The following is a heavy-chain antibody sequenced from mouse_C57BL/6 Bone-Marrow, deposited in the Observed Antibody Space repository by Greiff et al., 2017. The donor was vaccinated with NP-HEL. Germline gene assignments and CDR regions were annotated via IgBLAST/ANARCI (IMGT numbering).Heavy chain of an antibody. CDR2: IYPRDGST. D-gene: IGHD1-1*01. V-gene: IGHV1-78*01. Sequence: QVHVKQSDAELVKPGASVKISCKVSGYTFTDHTIHWMKQRPEQGLAWIGYIYPRDGSTKYNEKFKGKATLTADKSSSTAYMQLNSLTSEDSAVYFCASEGVYPSYWYFDVWGTGTTVTVSS. J-gene: IGHJ1*03. CDR1: GYTFTDHT. CDR3: ASEGVYPSYWYFDV.